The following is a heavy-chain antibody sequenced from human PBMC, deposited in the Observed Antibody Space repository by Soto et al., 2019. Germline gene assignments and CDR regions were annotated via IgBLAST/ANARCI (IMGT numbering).Heavy chain of an antibody. D-gene: IGHD7-27*01. CDR1: GFTFSSHA. Sequence: EEQLLESGGGLVQPGGSLRLSCAASGFTFSSHAMSWVRQAPGTGLEWVSTISNSADSTYFADSVKGRFTISRDNLKNTLYLQMTSLRAESTAVYYCARGWGRAARGGFGYWGLGTLVTASS. CDR3: ARGWGRAARGGFGY. J-gene: IGHJ4*02. V-gene: IGHV3-23*01. CDR2: ISNSADST.